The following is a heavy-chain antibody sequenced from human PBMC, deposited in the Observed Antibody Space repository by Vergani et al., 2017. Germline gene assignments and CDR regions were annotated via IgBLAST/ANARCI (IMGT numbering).Heavy chain of an antibody. CDR3: ARDRLRYFDWLPYYYYGMDV. CDR2: IKQDGSEK. Sequence: EVQLVESGGGLVQPGGSLRLSCAASGFTFSSYWMSWVRQAPGKGLEWVANIKQDGSEKYYVDSVKGRFTISRDNAKNSLYLQINSLRAEDTAVYYCARDRLRYFDWLPYYYYGMDVWGQGTTVTVSS. CDR1: GFTFSSYW. D-gene: IGHD3-9*01. V-gene: IGHV3-7*01. J-gene: IGHJ6*02.